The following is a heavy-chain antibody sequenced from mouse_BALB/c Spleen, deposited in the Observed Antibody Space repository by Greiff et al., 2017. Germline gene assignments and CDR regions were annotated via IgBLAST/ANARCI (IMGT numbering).Heavy chain of an antibody. V-gene: IGHV1S137*01. Sequence: VQLQQSGAELVRPGVSVKISCKGSGYTFTDYAMHWVKQSHAKSLEWIGVISTYYGDASYNQKFKGKATMTVDKSSSTAYMELARLTSEDSAIYYCASGGLRRGYFDVWGAGTTVTVSS. CDR3: ASGGLRRGYFDV. CDR2: ISTYYGDA. J-gene: IGHJ1*01. D-gene: IGHD2-4*01. CDR1: GYTFTDYA.